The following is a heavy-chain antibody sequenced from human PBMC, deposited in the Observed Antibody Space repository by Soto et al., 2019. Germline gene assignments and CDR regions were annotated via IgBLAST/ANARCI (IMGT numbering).Heavy chain of an antibody. D-gene: IGHD3-9*01. Sequence: GGSLRLSCAASGFTFSDYSMNWVRQAPGKGLQWVSFISDSSNFIYYADSVKGRFTVSRDDAKNSLFLQMNSLRADDTAVYYCVREQNILHGDEPFDTWGLGTMVTVSS. J-gene: IGHJ3*02. CDR3: VREQNILHGDEPFDT. CDR2: ISDSSNFI. CDR1: GFTFSDYS. V-gene: IGHV3-21*01.